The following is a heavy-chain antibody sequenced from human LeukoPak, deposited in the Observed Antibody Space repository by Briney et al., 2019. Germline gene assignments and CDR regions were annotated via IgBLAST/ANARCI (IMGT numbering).Heavy chain of an antibody. CDR2: INPNSGGT. V-gene: IGHV1-2*02. J-gene: IGHJ4*02. D-gene: IGHD3-10*01. Sequence: GASVKVSCKASGYTFTGYYMHWVRQAPGQGLEWMGWINPNSGGTNYAQKFQGRVTMTRDTSISTAYMELSRLRSDDTAVYYCARDRAVSRPNYYGSGHYYWGQGTLVTVSS. CDR3: ARDRAVSRPNYYGSGHYY. CDR1: GYTFTGYY.